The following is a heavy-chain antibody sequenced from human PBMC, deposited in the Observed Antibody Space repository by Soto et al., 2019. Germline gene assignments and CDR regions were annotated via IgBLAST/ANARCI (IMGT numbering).Heavy chain of an antibody. Sequence: QVQLVQSGAEVKKPGSSVKVSCQASGGTFSSYAISWVRQAPGQGLEWMGGIIPIFGTANYAQKFQGRVTITADESTRTAYMELSRMRSEDTAVYYCARTYGSGSPDPLYYYYGMDVWGQGTTVTVSS. CDR3: ARTYGSGSPDPLYYYYGMDV. V-gene: IGHV1-69*01. J-gene: IGHJ6*02. CDR2: IIPIFGTA. CDR1: GGTFSSYA. D-gene: IGHD3-10*01.